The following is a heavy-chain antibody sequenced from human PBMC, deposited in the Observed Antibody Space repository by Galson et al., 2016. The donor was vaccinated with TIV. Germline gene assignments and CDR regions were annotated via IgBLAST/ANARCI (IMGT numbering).Heavy chain of an antibody. CDR3: ARGFNYGFVFYYGMDD. Sequence: SVKVSCKASGYPFTAYYIHWVRQAPGQGPEWMGWINPNGDDTNYAQRFQGRVSMTRDTSISTAHMELSRLRSDDTAVFFCARGFNYGFVFYYGMDDWGQGTTVTVAS. CDR2: INPNGDDT. D-gene: IGHD3-10*01. CDR1: GYPFTAYY. V-gene: IGHV1-2*02. J-gene: IGHJ6*02.